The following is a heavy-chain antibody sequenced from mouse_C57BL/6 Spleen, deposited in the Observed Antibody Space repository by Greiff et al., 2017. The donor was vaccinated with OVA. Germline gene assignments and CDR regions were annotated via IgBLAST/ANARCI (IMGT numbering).Heavy chain of an antibody. CDR1: GYTFTSYT. V-gene: IGHV1-4*01. CDR2: INPSSGYT. J-gene: IGHJ4*01. Sequence: VQLQQSGAELARPGASVKMSCKASGYTFTSYTMHWVKQRPGQGLEWIGYINPSSGYTKYNQKFKDKATLTADNSSSTAYMQLSSLTSEDSAVYYGARGGVYYGNFPYAMECWGEGTSVTGSA. CDR3: ARGGVYYGNFPYAMEC. D-gene: IGHD2-1*01.